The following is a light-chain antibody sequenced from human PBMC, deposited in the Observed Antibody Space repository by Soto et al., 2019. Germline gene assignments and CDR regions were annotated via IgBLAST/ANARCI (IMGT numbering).Light chain of an antibody. J-gene: IGKJ1*01. Sequence: EIVLTQSPATLSLSPGERATLSCRARQNIGGNSLAWYRQKPGQAPRLLIYGVLTRAAGIPDRFSGSGSGTDFHFTISRLEPEDFAVDYCHQYGSSPKTFGQGTKVAI. CDR1: QNIGGNS. CDR2: GVL. CDR3: HQYGSSPKT. V-gene: IGKV3-20*01.